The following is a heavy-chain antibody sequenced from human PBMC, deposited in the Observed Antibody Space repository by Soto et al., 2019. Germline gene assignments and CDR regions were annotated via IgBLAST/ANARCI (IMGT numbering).Heavy chain of an antibody. CDR1: GGSISSYY. Sequence: PSETLSLTCTVSGGSISSYYWSWIRQPPGKGLEWIGYIYYSGSTNYNPSLKSRVTISVDTSKNQFSLKLSSVTAADTAVYYCARSESYYYYYYGMDVWGQGTTVTVSS. V-gene: IGHV4-59*01. J-gene: IGHJ6*02. CDR3: ARSESYYYYYYGMDV. D-gene: IGHD3-10*01. CDR2: IYYSGST.